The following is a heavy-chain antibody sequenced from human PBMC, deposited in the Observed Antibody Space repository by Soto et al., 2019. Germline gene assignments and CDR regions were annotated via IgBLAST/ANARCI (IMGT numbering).Heavy chain of an antibody. CDR3: ARDLLQYDSSGCLDH. D-gene: IGHD3-22*01. V-gene: IGHV3-33*01. CDR2: IWGDGNAK. CDR1: GFTFSNYG. J-gene: IGHJ5*02. Sequence: GGSLRLSCAASGFTFSNYGMHWVRQAPGKGLDWVAVIWGDGNAKYYVDSVKGRFTISRDNSKNTLYLQMTSLRAEDTAVYYCARDLLQYDSSGCLDHWGQGTRVTGSS.